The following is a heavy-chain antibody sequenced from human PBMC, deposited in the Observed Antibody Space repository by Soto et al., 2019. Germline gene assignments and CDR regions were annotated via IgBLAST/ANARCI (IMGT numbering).Heavy chain of an antibody. CDR1: GYTFTGYY. J-gene: IGHJ4*02. V-gene: IGHV1-2*02. CDR2: INPNSGGT. CDR3: ARDFRDPTTVTDY. Sequence: ASVKVSCKASGYTFTGYYMHWVRQAPGQGLEWMGWINPNSGGTNYAQKFQGRVTMTRDTSISTAYMGLSRLRSDDTAVYYCARDFRDPTTVTDYWGQGTLVTVSS. D-gene: IGHD4-17*01.